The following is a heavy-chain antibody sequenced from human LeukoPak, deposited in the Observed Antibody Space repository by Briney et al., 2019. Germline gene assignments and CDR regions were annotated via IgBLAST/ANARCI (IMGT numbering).Heavy chain of an antibody. CDR1: GYTFTGYY. CDR2: INPNSGGT. J-gene: IGHJ4*02. V-gene: IGHV1-2*02. D-gene: IGHD5-24*01. Sequence: GASVKVSCKASGYTFTGYYMHWVRQAPGQGLEWMGWINPNSGGTNYAQKFQGRVTMTRDTSISTAYMELSSLRSEDTAVYYCARDGPSRDGYNRDWGQGTLVTVSS. CDR3: ARDGPSRDGYNRD.